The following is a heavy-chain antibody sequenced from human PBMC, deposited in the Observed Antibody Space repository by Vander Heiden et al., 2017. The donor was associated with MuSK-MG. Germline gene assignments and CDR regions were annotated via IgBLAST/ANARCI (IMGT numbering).Heavy chain of an antibody. CDR2: LSYDGSNK. V-gene: IGHV3-30*04. CDR3: ARGGSGRIDY. Sequence: QVKLVESGGGVVQPGRYLRLSCAASGFTFSSYAMHWVRQAPGKGMEWVEVLSYDGSNKDNADSVKGRLTISRDNSKNTLYLQINSLRAEDTAVYYCARGGSGRIDYWGQGTLVTVSS. CDR1: GFTFSSYA. D-gene: IGHD3-10*01. J-gene: IGHJ4*02.